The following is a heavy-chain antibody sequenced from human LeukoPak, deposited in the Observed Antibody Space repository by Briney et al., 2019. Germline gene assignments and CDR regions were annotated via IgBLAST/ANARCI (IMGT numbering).Heavy chain of an antibody. Sequence: GGTLRLSCAASGFTFSSYGMSWVRQAPGKGLEWVSAISGSGGSTYYADSVKGRFTISRDNSKNTLYLQMSSLRAEDAAVYYCARDSSMLRGPLVIYYFDFWGQGTLVTVSS. V-gene: IGHV3-23*01. CDR1: GFTFSSYG. J-gene: IGHJ4*02. D-gene: IGHD3-10*01. CDR3: ARDSSMLRGPLVIYYFDF. CDR2: ISGSGGST.